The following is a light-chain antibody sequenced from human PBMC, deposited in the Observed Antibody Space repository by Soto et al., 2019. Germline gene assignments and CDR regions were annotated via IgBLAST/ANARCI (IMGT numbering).Light chain of an antibody. CDR1: QGFSSSY. CDR2: GAS. V-gene: IGKV3D-20*02. J-gene: IGKJ5*01. CDR3: QQRSNWIT. Sequence: EIVLTQSPGTLSLSPGERPTLSWRATQGFSSSYLSSYQQKPGQTPSLLIYGASTRARGMPDRFSGRGSGTHFTLTISRLEPGDFAVYYCQQRSNWITFGQGTRLEIK.